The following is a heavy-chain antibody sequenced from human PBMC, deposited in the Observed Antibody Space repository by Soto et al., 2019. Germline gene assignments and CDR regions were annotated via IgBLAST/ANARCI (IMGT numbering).Heavy chain of an antibody. Sequence: GASVKVSCKASGYTFTNYYMHWVRRAPGQGLEWMGIINLSGGSTSYAQKFQGRVTMTRDTSTSTVYMELRSLRSEDTAVYYCARDEYSSDSSVYYYTEYFQHWGQGTLVTVSS. D-gene: IGHD3-22*01. CDR1: GYTFTNYY. V-gene: IGHV1-46*01. CDR2: INLSGGST. J-gene: IGHJ1*01. CDR3: ARDEYSSDSSVYYYTEYFQH.